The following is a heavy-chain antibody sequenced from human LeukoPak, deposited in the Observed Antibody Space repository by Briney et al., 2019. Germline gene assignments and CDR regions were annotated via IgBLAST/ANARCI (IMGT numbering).Heavy chain of an antibody. V-gene: IGHV1-18*01. Sequence: ASVKVSCKASGYTFSSYGLSWVRQAPGQGLEWMGWISDGKTVIKYAQNLQGRVTTTTDTSTSTAHMELRSLRSDDTAVYYCVRDSAYSMDVWGQGTTVTVS. CDR1: GYTFSSYG. CDR3: VRDSAYSMDV. J-gene: IGHJ6*02. CDR2: ISDGKTVI.